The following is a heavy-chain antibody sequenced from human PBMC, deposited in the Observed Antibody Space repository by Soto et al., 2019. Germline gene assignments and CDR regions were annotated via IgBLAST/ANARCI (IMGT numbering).Heavy chain of an antibody. V-gene: IGHV1-69*13. D-gene: IGHD2-21*02. CDR3: ARESRGGFYCGGDCARDAFDI. Sequence: GASVKVSCKASGGTFSSYAISWVRQAPGQGLEWMGGIIPIFGTANYAQKFQGRVTITADESTSTAYMELSSLRSEDTAVYYCARESRGGFYCGGDCARDAFDIWGQGTMVTVSS. CDR1: GGTFSSYA. CDR2: IIPIFGTA. J-gene: IGHJ3*02.